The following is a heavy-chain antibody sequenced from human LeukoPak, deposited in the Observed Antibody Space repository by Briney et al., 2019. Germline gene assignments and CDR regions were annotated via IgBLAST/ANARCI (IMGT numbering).Heavy chain of an antibody. Sequence: SETLSLTCNVSGGSISSYYWSWIRQPAGKGLEWIGRIYTSGSTNYNPSLNRGVTMSVDTSKNQFSLKLSFVTAADTAVYYCARAKEQRDSGWYGEYYFDYWGQGTLGTVSS. CDR2: IYTSGST. CDR3: ARAKEQRDSGWYGEYYFDY. V-gene: IGHV4-4*07. D-gene: IGHD6-19*01. J-gene: IGHJ4*02. CDR1: GGSISSYY.